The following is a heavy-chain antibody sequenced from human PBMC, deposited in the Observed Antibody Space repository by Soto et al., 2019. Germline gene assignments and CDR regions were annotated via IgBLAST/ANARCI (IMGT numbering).Heavy chain of an antibody. CDR2: IYYSGST. J-gene: IGHJ4*02. Sequence: SETLSLTCTVSGCSISSGDYYWSWIRQPPGKGLEWIGYIYYSGSTYYNPSLKSRVTISVDTSKNQFSLKLSSVTAADTAVYYCAREPVVPAAIGYWGQGTLVTVSS. CDR1: GCSISSGDYY. V-gene: IGHV4-30-4*01. CDR3: AREPVVPAAIGY. D-gene: IGHD2-2*01.